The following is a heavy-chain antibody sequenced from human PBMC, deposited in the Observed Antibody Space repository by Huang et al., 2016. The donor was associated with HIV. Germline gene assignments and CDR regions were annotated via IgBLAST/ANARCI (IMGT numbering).Heavy chain of an antibody. J-gene: IGHJ3*02. CDR3: ATSTPDVGAGVLRSAFDI. CDR2: FDPEGGEP. D-gene: IGHD2-15*01. V-gene: IGHV1-24*01. CDR1: GYTVSELS. Sequence: QVQLVESGAELKKPGASVRVSCKVSGYTVSELSLHWVRQAPEKGLEWMGGFDPEGGEPIYAQGLQGRVTMTEDTATDTAYMELGSLRPEDTAVYYWATSTPDVGAGVLRSAFDIWGQGTMVTVSS.